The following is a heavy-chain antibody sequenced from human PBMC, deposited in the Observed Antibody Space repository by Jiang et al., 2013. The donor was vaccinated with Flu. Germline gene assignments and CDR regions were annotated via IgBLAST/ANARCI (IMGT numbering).Heavy chain of an antibody. CDR2: TYYRSKWYN. Sequence: QTLSLTCAISGDSVSSNSAAWNWIRQSPSRGLEWLGRTYYRSKWYNDYAVSVKSRITINPDTSKNQFSLQLNSVTPEDTAVYYCARVYYYDSSGLEWGHPAFDYWGQGTLVTVSS. J-gene: IGHJ4*02. V-gene: IGHV6-1*01. CDR1: GDSVSSNSAA. D-gene: IGHD3-22*01. CDR3: ARVYYYDSSGLEWGHPAFDY.